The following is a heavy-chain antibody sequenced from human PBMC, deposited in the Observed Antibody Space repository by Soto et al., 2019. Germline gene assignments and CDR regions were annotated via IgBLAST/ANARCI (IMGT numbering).Heavy chain of an antibody. CDR2: IKQDGSEK. CDR1: GFTFSSYW. D-gene: IGHD2-8*02. V-gene: IGHV3-7*01. CDR3: ARDPPGSTGFYGSDY. J-gene: IGHJ4*02. Sequence: EVQLVESGGGLVQPGGSLRLSCAASGFTFSSYWMSWVRQAPGKGLEWVANIKQDGSEKYYVDSVKGRFTISRDNAKNSLYLQMNSLRAEDTAVYYCARDPPGSTGFYGSDYWGQGTLVTVSS.